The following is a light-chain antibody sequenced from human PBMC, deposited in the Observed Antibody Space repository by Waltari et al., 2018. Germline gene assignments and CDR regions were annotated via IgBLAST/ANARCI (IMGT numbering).Light chain of an antibody. CDR1: VTVSSA. CDR3: QQFNSYPLT. V-gene: IGKV1-13*02. CDR2: DVF. Sequence: AIQLTQSPSSLSASVGDRVPISCRASVTVSSALAWYQQKPGKAPKLLIYDVFNLQSGVPSRFSGSGSGIDFTLTISDLQPEYFATYYCQQFNSYPLTFGGGTKVEI. J-gene: IGKJ4*01.